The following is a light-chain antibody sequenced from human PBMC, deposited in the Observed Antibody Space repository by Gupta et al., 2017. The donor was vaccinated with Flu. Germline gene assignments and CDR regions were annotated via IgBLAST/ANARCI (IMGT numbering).Light chain of an antibody. J-gene: IGKJ2*01. CDR3: QQEDNCPIT. V-gene: IGKV3-15*01. Sequence: ATLSVSPGERATLSCRASQSVRSSFLAWYQQRPGQAPRLLIYGASTRATGIPARFSGSGSGTEFTLTISSLQSEDFAVYYCQQEDNCPITFGQGTKLDIK. CDR2: GAS. CDR1: QSVRSS.